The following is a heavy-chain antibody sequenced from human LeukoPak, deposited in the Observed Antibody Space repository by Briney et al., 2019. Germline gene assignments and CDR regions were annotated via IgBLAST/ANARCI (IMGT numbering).Heavy chain of an antibody. CDR3: AKDRGYCSSTSCPITGWFDP. V-gene: IGHV1-69*13. Sequence: GASVKVSCKASGGTFSSYAISWARQAPGQGLEWMGGIIPIFGTANYAQKFQGRVTITADESTSTAYMELSSLRSEDTAVYYCAKDRGYCSSTSCPITGWFDPWGQGTLVTVSS. J-gene: IGHJ5*02. CDR2: IIPIFGTA. D-gene: IGHD2-2*01. CDR1: GGTFSSYA.